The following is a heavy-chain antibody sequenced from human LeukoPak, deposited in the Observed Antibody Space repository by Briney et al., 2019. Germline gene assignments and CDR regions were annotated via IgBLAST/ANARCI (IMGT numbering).Heavy chain of an antibody. J-gene: IGHJ4*02. Sequence: SETLSLTCTVSGGSINSSSYYWGWIRQPPGKGLEWIGSIYYSGSTYYNPSLKSRVDISVDTSKNQFSLKLSSVTAADTAVYYCARYYYDSSGLGYFDYWGQGTLVTVSS. CDR1: GGSINSSSYY. V-gene: IGHV4-39*01. D-gene: IGHD3-22*01. CDR2: IYYSGST. CDR3: ARYYYDSSGLGYFDY.